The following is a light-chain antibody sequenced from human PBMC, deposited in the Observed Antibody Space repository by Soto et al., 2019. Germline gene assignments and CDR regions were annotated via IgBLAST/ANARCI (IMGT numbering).Light chain of an antibody. CDR1: QSVSSY. J-gene: IGKJ1*01. CDR3: QQHSSWPWT. V-gene: IGKV3-11*01. CDR2: DVS. Sequence: EIVLTQSPATLSLSPVERATLSCRASQSVSSYLAWYQQKPGQAPRLLMYDVSNRATGIPASFSGSGSGTDVTLTITSREPEDFAVYYWQQHSSWPWTFGQGTKLEIK.